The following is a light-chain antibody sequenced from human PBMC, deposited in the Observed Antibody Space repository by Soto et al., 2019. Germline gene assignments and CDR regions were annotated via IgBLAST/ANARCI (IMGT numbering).Light chain of an antibody. CDR1: QSISSW. J-gene: IGKJ2*01. CDR2: EAS. V-gene: IGKV1-5*03. Sequence: DIQMTQSPSTLSASVGDRVTITCRASQSISSWLAWYQQKPGTAPKLLIYEASSLQSGVPSRFSGSGSGTEFTLTSSSLQADYFVTYCCQQYSSYPYTFGQGTKVEIK. CDR3: QQYSSYPYT.